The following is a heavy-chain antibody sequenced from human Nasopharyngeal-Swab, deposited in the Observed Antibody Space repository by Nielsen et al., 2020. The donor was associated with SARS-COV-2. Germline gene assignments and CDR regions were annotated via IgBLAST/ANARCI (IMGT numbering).Heavy chain of an antibody. CDR2: IKQDGSEK. V-gene: IGHV3-7*01. J-gene: IGHJ4*02. D-gene: IGHD3-10*01. CDR3: ARGFYYGSGSQGFDY. Sequence: VRQAPGKGLEWVANIKQDGSEKYYVDSVKGRFTISRDNAKNSLYLQMNSLRAEDTAVYYCARGFYYGSGSQGFDYWGQGTLVTVSS.